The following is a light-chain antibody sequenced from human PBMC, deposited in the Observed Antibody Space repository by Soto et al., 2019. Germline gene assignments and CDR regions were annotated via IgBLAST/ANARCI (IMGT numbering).Light chain of an antibody. CDR2: EVT. CDR3: SSFAGTNSFV. V-gene: IGLV2-8*01. J-gene: IGLJ1*01. Sequence: QSVLTQPASVSGSPGQSITISCTGASSGIGAYNYVSWYQQRPGKAPKLIIYEVTRRPSGVPDRIFGSKSYTTASLTVSGLQAEDEADYYCSSFAGTNSFVFGTGTKVTVL. CDR1: SSGIGAYNY.